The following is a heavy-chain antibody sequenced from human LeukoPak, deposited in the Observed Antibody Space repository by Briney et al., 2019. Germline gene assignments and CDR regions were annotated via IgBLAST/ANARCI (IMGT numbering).Heavy chain of an antibody. Sequence: SETLSLTCTVSGGSISSSSYYWGWIRQPPGKGLEWIGSIYYSGNTYYNPSLKSRVKMSVDTSKNHFSLKLTSVTAADAAVYYYARGLWRERRGLVRGGPEALDIWGQGTMVTVSS. V-gene: IGHV4-39*02. D-gene: IGHD3-10*01. J-gene: IGHJ3*02. CDR2: IYYSGNT. CDR1: GGSISSSSYY. CDR3: ARGLWRERRGLVRGGPEALDI.